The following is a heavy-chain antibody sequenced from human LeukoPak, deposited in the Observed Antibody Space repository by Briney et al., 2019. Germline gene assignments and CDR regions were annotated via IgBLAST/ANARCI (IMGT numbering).Heavy chain of an antibody. J-gene: IGHJ6*02. CDR1: GFTFSSYW. CDR3: ARDILVRSAGELLNGYYYYGMDV. V-gene: IGHV3-7*01. D-gene: IGHD3-10*01. CDR2: IKQDGSEK. Sequence: PGGSLRLSCAASGFTFSSYWMSWVRQVPGKGLEWVANIKQDGSEKYYVDSVKGRFTISRDNAKNSLYLQMNSLRAEDTAVYYCARDILVRSAGELLNGYYYYGMDVWGQGTTVTVSS.